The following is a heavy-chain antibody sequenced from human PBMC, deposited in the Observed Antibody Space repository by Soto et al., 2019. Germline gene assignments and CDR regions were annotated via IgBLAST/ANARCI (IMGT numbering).Heavy chain of an antibody. CDR1: GGSISSGDYS. V-gene: IGHV4-30-4*01. Sequence: LSLTCTVSGGSISSGDYSWSWVRQSPGKGLEWIGHIYNSGITYYNPSLKSRVVISIDTSRNQFSLRLNSLTAADRAVYFCARGVTVFGLVSRFWFDPWGQGTAVTVSS. CDR3: ARGVTVFGLVSRFWFDP. CDR2: IYNSGIT. D-gene: IGHD3-3*01. J-gene: IGHJ5*02.